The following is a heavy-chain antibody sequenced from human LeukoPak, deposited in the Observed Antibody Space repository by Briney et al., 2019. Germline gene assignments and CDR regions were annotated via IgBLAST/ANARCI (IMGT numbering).Heavy chain of an antibody. J-gene: IGHJ4*02. CDR3: ARDSEPYSSSWYAAV. CDR1: GGTLSSYA. Sequence: SVKVSCKASGGTLSSYAISWVRQAPGQGLEWMGGIIPIFGTANYAQKFQGRVTITADESTSTAYMELSSLRSEDTAVYYCARDSEPYSSSWYAAVWGQGTLVTVSS. D-gene: IGHD6-13*01. V-gene: IGHV1-69*01. CDR2: IIPIFGTA.